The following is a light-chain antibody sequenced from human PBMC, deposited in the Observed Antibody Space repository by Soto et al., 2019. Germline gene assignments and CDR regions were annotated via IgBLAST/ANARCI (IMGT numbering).Light chain of an antibody. CDR1: QSLSSSS. V-gene: IGKV3-20*01. CDR2: DGS. CDR3: QQYGSSPLT. Sequence: EVVMRQSPATLSVSPGERATLSCRASQSLSSSSLAWYQQKPGQAPRLIIYDGSSRATAIPDRFSGSGSGTGFSLTISRLEPEDFAVYYCQQYGSSPLTFGGGTKVDIK. J-gene: IGKJ4*01.